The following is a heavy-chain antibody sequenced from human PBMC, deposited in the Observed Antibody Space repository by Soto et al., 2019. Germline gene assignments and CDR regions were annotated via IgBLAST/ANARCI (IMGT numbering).Heavy chain of an antibody. J-gene: IGHJ5*02. CDR3: ARAPGYDFWSGYRLGDNWFDP. D-gene: IGHD3-3*01. V-gene: IGHV1-2*02. CDR1: GYTFPGYY. CDR2: INPNSGGT. Sequence: ASVKVSCKASGYTFPGYYMHWVRQAPGQGREWMGWINPNSGGTNYAQKFQGRVTMTRDTSISTAYMELSRLRSDDTAVYYCARAPGYDFWSGYRLGDNWFDPWGQGTLVTVSS.